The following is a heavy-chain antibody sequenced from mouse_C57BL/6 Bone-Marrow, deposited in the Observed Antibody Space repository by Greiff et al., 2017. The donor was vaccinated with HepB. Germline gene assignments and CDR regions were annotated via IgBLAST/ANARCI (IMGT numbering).Heavy chain of an antibody. D-gene: IGHD2-1*01. J-gene: IGHJ4*01. CDR1: GFTFSSYA. Sequence: EVKLVESGEGLVKPGGSLKLSCAASGFTFSSYAMSWVRQTPEKRLEWVAYISSGGDYIYYADTVKGRFTISRDNARNTLYLQMSSLKSEDTAMYYCTRDGVYYGNYGMMDYWGQGTSVTVSS. V-gene: IGHV5-9-1*02. CDR2: ISSGGDYI. CDR3: TRDGVYYGNYGMMDY.